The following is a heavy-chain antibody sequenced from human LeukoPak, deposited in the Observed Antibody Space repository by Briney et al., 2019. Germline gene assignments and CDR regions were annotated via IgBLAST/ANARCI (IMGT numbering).Heavy chain of an antibody. Sequence: GGSLRLSCAASGFTFSTYSMNWVRQAPGRGLEWVSYISSSTTTVYYADSVKGRFTISRDNAKNSPYLQMNSLRDEDTAVYFCARDGAGFDYWGQGALVTVSS. D-gene: IGHD3-9*01. J-gene: IGHJ4*02. CDR1: GFTFSTYS. V-gene: IGHV3-48*02. CDR3: ARDGAGFDY. CDR2: ISSSTTTV.